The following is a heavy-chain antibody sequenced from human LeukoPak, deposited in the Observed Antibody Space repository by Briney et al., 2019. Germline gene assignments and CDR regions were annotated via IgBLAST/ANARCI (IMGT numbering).Heavy chain of an antibody. CDR1: GYTFTRFD. D-gene: IGHD3-9*01. V-gene: IGHV1-8*01. CDR3: ARSLFPNYDILTGYENPPDY. Sequence: ASVKVSCKASGYTFTRFDINWVRQATGQGLEWMRWMNPNSGNTGYAQKFQGRVTMTRNTSISTAYMELSSLRSEDTAVYYCARSLFPNYDILTGYENPPDYWGQGTLVTVSS. J-gene: IGHJ4*02. CDR2: MNPNSGNT.